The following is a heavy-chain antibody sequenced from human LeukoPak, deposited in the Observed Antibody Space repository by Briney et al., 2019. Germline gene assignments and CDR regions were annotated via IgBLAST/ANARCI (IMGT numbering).Heavy chain of an antibody. V-gene: IGHV3-74*01. Sequence: GGSLRLSCAASGFTFSDYWMHWVRQAPWKGLVWVSRIYSDESSTYYADSVKGRFTISRDNAKNTLYLQMNSLRAEDTAVYYCATLVGARDYWGQGILVTVSS. J-gene: IGHJ4*02. D-gene: IGHD1-26*01. CDR3: ATLVGARDY. CDR2: IYSDESST. CDR1: GFTFSDYW.